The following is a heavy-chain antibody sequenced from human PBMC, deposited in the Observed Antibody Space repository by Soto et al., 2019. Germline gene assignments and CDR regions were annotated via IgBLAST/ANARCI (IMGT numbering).Heavy chain of an antibody. D-gene: IGHD5-12*01. CDR3: ARDRLNIVGSISTPHFDY. J-gene: IGHJ4*02. CDR2: VWFAGSNK. Sequence: QVQLVESGGAVVQPGRSLRLSCAASRFTFSSYGMHWVRQAPGKGLEWVAFVWFAGSNKYYGDSVKGRFTISRDNSKNTLYLQMNSLRAEDTAVYYCARDRLNIVGSISTPHFDYWGQGTLVTVSS. V-gene: IGHV3-33*01. CDR1: RFTFSSYG.